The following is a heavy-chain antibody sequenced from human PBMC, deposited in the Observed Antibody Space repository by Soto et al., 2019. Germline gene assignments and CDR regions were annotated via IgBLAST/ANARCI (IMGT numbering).Heavy chain of an antibody. CDR1: GGSFSGYY. J-gene: IGHJ4*02. D-gene: IGHD5-12*01. Sequence: SETLSLTCAVYGGSFSGYYWSWIRQPPGKGLEWIGEINHSGSTNYNPSLKSRVTISVDTSKNQFSLKLSSVTAADTAVYYCARISGYDIDYWGQGTLVTV. CDR3: ARISGYDIDY. V-gene: IGHV4-34*01. CDR2: INHSGST.